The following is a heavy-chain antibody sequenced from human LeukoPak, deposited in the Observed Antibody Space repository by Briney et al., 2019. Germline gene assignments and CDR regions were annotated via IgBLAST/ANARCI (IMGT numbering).Heavy chain of an antibody. D-gene: IGHD3-10*01. Sequence: SETLSLTCAVYGGSFSGYYWSWIRQPPGKGLEWIGEIDHSGSSKYIPSLKSRVTISVDTSKNQFSLKLSSVTAADTAVYYCARRVGRYFGERAYYYNYMDVWAKGTTVTISS. J-gene: IGHJ6*03. CDR1: GGSFSGYY. CDR2: IDHSGSS. CDR3: ARRVGRYFGERAYYYNYMDV. V-gene: IGHV4-34*01.